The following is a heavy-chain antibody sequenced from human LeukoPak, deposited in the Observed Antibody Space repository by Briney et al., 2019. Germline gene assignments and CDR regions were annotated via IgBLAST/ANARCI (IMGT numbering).Heavy chain of an antibody. CDR3: ARCPSAGEFDY. CDR2: IYYSGST. CDR1: GGSISSGGYY. Sequence: PSQTLSLTCTVSGGSISSGGYYWSWIRQHPGKGLGWIGYIYYSGSTYYNPSLKSRVTISVDTSKNQFSLKLSSVTAADTAAYYCARCPSAGEFDYWGQGTLVTVSS. V-gene: IGHV4-31*03. J-gene: IGHJ4*02. D-gene: IGHD7-27*01.